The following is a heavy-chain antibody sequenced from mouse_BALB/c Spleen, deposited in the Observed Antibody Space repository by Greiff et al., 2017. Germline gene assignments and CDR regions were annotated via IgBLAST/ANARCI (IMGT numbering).Heavy chain of an antibody. Sequence: LVKTGASVKISCKASGYSFTGYYMHWVKQSHGKSLEWIGYISCYNGATSYNQKFKGKATFTVDTSSSTAYMQFNSLTSEDSAVYYWARGVLRSSTGTEYYFDYWGQGTTLTVSA. CDR2: ISCYNGAT. CDR3: ARGVLRSSTGTEYYFDY. J-gene: IGHJ2*01. CDR1: GYSFTGYY. D-gene: IGHD4-1*02. V-gene: IGHV1S34*01.